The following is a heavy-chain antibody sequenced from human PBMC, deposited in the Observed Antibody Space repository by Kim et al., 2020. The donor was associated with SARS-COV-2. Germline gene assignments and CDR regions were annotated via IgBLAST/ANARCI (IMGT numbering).Heavy chain of an antibody. CDR2: ISAYNGNR. J-gene: IGHJ4*02. D-gene: IGHD6-13*01. Sequence: ASVKVSCKASGYTFTSYGISWVRQAPGQGLEWMGWISAYNGNRNYGQKFQGRVSMTTDTSTTKAYMELRSLRSDDTAVYYCARADIAATGTGKAYWGQGTLVTVSS. CDR1: GYTFTSYG. V-gene: IGHV1-18*04. CDR3: ARADIAATGTGKAY.